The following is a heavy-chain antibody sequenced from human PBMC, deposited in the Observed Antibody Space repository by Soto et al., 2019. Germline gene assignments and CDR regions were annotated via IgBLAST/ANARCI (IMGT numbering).Heavy chain of an antibody. CDR2: IWYDGSNK. V-gene: IGHV3-33*08. D-gene: IGHD3-10*01. Sequence: GGSLRLSCADSGFTFTDYGMHWVRQAPGEGLEWVAVIWYDGSNKYYADSVKGRFTISRDNSKNTLYLQMNSLRAEDTAVYYCASGPREYYFDYWGQGTLVTVSS. J-gene: IGHJ4*02. CDR3: ASGPREYYFDY. CDR1: GFTFTDYG.